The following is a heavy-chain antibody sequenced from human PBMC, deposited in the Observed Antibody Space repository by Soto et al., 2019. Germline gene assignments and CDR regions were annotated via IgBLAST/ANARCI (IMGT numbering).Heavy chain of an antibody. J-gene: IGHJ4*02. CDR3: ARGYCSSTSCYASGDFDY. CDR2: IYYSGST. CDR1: GGSISSGGYY. Sequence: QVQLQESGPGLVKPSQTLSLTCTVSGGSISSGGYYWSWIRQHPGKGLEWIGYIYYSGSTYYNPSLKSRVTISVDTSKIQFSLKLSSVTAADTAVYYCARGYCSSTSCYASGDFDYWGQGTLVTVSS. V-gene: IGHV4-31*03. D-gene: IGHD2-2*01.